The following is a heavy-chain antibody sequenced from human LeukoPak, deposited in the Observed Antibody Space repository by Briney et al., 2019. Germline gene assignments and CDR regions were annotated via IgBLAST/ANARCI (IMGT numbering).Heavy chain of an antibody. CDR1: GYTFTSYG. Sequence: VASVKVSSKASGYTFTSYGISWVRQAPGQGLEWRGWISAYNGNTKYAQTLQGRVTMTTDTSTSTAYMELRSLRSDDTAVYYCASGPDYDILTGYKFRAFDIWGQGTMVTVSS. V-gene: IGHV1-18*01. D-gene: IGHD3-9*01. CDR3: ASGPDYDILTGYKFRAFDI. CDR2: ISAYNGNT. J-gene: IGHJ3*02.